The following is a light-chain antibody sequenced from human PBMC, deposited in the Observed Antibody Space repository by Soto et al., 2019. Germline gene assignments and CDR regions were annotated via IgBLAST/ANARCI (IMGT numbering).Light chain of an antibody. J-gene: IGLJ1*01. CDR3: SSYTTSNTRQIV. CDR1: SSDVGGYNY. Sequence: QSVLTQPASVPGSPGQSITISCTGTSSDVGGYNYVSWYQQHPGKAPKFMIYDVSNRPSGVSNRFSGSKSGNTASLTISGLQAEDEADYYCSSYTTSNTRQIVFGTGTKATV. V-gene: IGLV2-14*01. CDR2: DVS.